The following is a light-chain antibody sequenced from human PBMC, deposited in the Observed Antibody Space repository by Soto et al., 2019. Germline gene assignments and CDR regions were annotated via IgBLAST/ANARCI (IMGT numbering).Light chain of an antibody. J-gene: IGKJ1*01. V-gene: IGKV1-5*03. CDR2: KAS. Sequence: DINITHCPCALPATVGDRVTITRRASQSISIWLAWYQQKPGKATKILIYKASSLESGVPSRFSGSGSGTEFTLTISSLQPDDFATHYCQQYSTYTPRTFGHGTKVDNK. CDR3: QQYSTYTPRT. CDR1: QSISIW.